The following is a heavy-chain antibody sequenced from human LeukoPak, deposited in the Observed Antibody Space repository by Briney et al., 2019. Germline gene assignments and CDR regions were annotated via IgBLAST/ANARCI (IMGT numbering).Heavy chain of an antibody. Sequence: ASVKVSCKASGYTFTSYYMHWVRQAPGQGLEWMGIINPSGGSTSYAQKFQGRVTMTRDMSTSTVYMELSSLRSEDTAVYYCANSRSWSPDFDYWGQGTLVTVSS. J-gene: IGHJ4*02. CDR1: GYTFTSYY. CDR3: ANSRSWSPDFDY. D-gene: IGHD2-15*01. V-gene: IGHV1-46*01. CDR2: INPSGGST.